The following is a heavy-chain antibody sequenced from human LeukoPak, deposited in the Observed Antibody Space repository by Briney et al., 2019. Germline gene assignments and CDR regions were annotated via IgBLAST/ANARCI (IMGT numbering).Heavy chain of an antibody. Sequence: PSVTLSLTCTVSGGSISSYYWSWLRQPPGKGLEWIGYIYYSGSTNYNPSLKRRVAISVDTSKNQFSLKLSSVTAADTAVYYCARGGIDYYDSSGYAIDYWGQGTLVTVSS. D-gene: IGHD3-22*01. V-gene: IGHV4-59*01. CDR3: ARGGIDYYDSSGYAIDY. CDR1: GGSISSYY. J-gene: IGHJ4*02. CDR2: IYYSGST.